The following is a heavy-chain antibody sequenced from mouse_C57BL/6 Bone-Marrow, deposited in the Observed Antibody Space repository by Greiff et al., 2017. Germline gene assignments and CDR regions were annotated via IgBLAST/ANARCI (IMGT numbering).Heavy chain of an antibody. J-gene: IGHJ2*01. Sequence: QVQLQQSGAELVKPGASVKLSCKASGYIFTEYTIHWVKQRSGQGLEWIGWFYPGSGSIKYNERFKDKATLTADKSSNTVYMGLRRVTSEESAVYFCARHERYYDYEGYFDYWGQGTTLTVSS. CDR1: GYIFTEYT. CDR3: ARHERYYDYEGYFDY. CDR2: FYPGSGSI. D-gene: IGHD2-4*01. V-gene: IGHV1-62-2*01.